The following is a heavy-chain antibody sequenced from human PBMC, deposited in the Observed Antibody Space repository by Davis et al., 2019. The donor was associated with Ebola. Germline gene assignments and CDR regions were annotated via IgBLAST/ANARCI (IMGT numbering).Heavy chain of an antibody. CDR3: ARCRYDFWSGYPYYFDY. J-gene: IGHJ4*02. CDR2: IKQDGSEK. V-gene: IGHV3-7*01. D-gene: IGHD3-3*01. CDR1: GFTFSSYW. Sequence: GGSLKISCAASGFTFSSYWMSWVRQAPGKGLEWVANIKQDGSEKYYVDSVKGRFTISRDNAKNSLYLQMNSLRAEDTAVYYCARCRYDFWSGYPYYFDYWGQGTLVTVSS.